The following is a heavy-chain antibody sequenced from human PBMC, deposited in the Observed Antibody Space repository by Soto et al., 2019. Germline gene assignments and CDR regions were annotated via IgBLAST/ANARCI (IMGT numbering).Heavy chain of an antibody. D-gene: IGHD3-16*01. Sequence: SETLSLTCTVSGGSISSGDYYWSWIRQPPGKGLEWIGYIYYSGSTYYNPSLKSRVTISVDTSKNQFSLKLSSVTAADTAVYYCAKSELGEFPLFDYWGQGTLVTVSS. CDR3: AKSELGEFPLFDY. CDR1: GGSISSGDYY. V-gene: IGHV4-30-4*01. J-gene: IGHJ4*02. CDR2: IYYSGST.